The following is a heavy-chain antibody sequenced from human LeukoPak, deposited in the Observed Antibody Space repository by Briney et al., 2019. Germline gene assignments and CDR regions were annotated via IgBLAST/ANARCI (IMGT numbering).Heavy chain of an antibody. J-gene: IGHJ4*02. CDR3: ASLSSGWNFDY. CDR1: GGSFSGYY. V-gene: IGHV4-59*10. CDR2: IYTSGST. Sequence: SETLSLTCAVYGGSFSGYYWSWIRQPAGKGLEWIGRIYTSGSTNYNPSLKSRVTMSVDTSKNQFSLKLSSVTAADTAVYYCASLSSGWNFDYWGQGTLVTVSS. D-gene: IGHD6-19*01.